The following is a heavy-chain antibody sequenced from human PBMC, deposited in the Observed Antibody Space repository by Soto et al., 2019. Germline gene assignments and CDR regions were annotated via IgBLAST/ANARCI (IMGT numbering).Heavy chain of an antibody. CDR3: ARMGLDDTLTGYYFDH. V-gene: IGHV4-39*01. D-gene: IGHD3-9*01. CDR2: IFYSGST. Sequence: SETLSLTCTVSGGSISSTSYYWGWVRQPPGKGLEWIGGIFYSGSTYYSPSLKSRVTISVDTSKNQFSLKLSSVTAADTAVYYCARMGLDDTLTGYYFDHWGQGSLVTVSS. J-gene: IGHJ4*02. CDR1: GGSISSTSYY.